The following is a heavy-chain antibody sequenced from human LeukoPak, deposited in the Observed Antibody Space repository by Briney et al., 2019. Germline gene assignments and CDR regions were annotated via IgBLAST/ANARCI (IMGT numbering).Heavy chain of an antibody. CDR3: ARAGVIRYVAWLINYYMDV. Sequence: PGGXLRLSCAASGFTFTNHAMQWVRQAPGKGLEYVSAISGNGGSTYYANSVKGRFTISRDNSKNPVYLQMDSLRAEDMAVYYCARAGVIRYVAWLINYYMDVWGKGTTVTVSS. J-gene: IGHJ6*03. CDR1: GFTFTNHA. V-gene: IGHV3-64*01. D-gene: IGHD3-9*01. CDR2: ISGNGGST.